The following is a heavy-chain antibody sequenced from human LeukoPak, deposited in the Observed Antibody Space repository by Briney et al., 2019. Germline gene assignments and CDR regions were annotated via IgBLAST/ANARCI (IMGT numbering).Heavy chain of an antibody. J-gene: IGHJ4*02. D-gene: IGHD5-18*01. CDR3: ARDQWSRVDTAMVGY. V-gene: IGHV3-11*04. CDR2: ISSSGSTI. Sequence: PGGSLRLSCAASGFTFSDYYMSWIRQAPGKGLEWVSYISSSGSTIYYADSVKGRFTISRDNAKNSLYLQMNSLRAEDTAVYYCARDQWSRVDTAMVGYWGQGTLVTVSS. CDR1: GFTFSDYY.